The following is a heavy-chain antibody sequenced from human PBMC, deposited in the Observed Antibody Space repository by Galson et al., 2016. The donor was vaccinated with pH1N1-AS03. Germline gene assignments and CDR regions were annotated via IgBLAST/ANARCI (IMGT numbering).Heavy chain of an antibody. D-gene: IGHD3-3*01. J-gene: IGHJ6*02. CDR1: GYTFTNYF. V-gene: IGHV1-46*01. CDR3: AREAAAVLGVGISFLDFHYYGMEV. CDR2: INPGGGRT. Sequence: SVKVSCKASGYTFTNYFIHWVRQAPGQGLEWMGMINPGGGRTKYAQKFQGRVTVTRDTSTSTVYMELNSLRSEDTAVYFCAREAAAVLGVGISFLDFHYYGMEVWGQGTTVTVSS.